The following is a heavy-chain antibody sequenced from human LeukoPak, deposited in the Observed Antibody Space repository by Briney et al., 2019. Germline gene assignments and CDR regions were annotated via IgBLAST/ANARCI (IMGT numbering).Heavy chain of an antibody. CDR1: GYTFTSYG. Sequence: ASVKVSCKASGYTFTSYGISWVRQAPGQGLEWMGWISAYNGNTNYAQKLQGRVTMTTDTSTSTAYMELRSLRADDTAVYYCARDTRRDGYNSASDHWGQGPLVTVSS. J-gene: IGHJ5*02. CDR2: ISAYNGNT. V-gene: IGHV1-18*01. D-gene: IGHD5-24*01. CDR3: ARDTRRDGYNSASDH.